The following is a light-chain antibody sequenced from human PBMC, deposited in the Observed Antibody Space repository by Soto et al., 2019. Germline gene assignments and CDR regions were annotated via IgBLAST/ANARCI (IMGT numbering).Light chain of an antibody. V-gene: IGLV2-11*01. CDR3: CSYAGSYTDV. Sequence: QSVLTQPRSVSGSPGQSVTISCTGTSSDVGVYNYVSWYQQHPGKAPKLMIYDVSKRPSGVPDRFSGSKSGNTASLTISGLQAEDEADYYCCSYAGSYTDVFGTGTKLTV. J-gene: IGLJ1*01. CDR1: SSDVGVYNY. CDR2: DVS.